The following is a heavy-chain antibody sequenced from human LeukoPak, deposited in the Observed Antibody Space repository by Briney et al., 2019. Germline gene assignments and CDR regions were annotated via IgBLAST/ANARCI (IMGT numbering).Heavy chain of an antibody. J-gene: IGHJ4*02. D-gene: IGHD2-2*02. V-gene: IGHV3-30*01. CDR3: ARSLGYCSSTSCYTGGFFDY. Sequence: PGRSLRLSCAASGFTFSSYAMHWVRQAPGKGLEWVAVISYDGSNKYYADSVKGRFTISRDNSKNTLYLQMNSLRAEDTAVYYCARSLGYCSSTSCYTGGFFDYWGQGTLVTVSS. CDR1: GFTFSSYA. CDR2: ISYDGSNK.